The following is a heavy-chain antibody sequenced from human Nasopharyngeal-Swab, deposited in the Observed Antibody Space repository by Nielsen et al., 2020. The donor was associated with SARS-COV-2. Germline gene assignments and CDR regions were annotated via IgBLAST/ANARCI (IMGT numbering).Heavy chain of an antibody. CDR2: INSDGSST. J-gene: IGHJ4*02. CDR1: GFTFSSYW. V-gene: IGHV3-74*01. Sequence: ETLSLTCAASGFTFSSYWMHWVRQAPGKGLVWVSRINSDGSSTSYADSVKGRFTISRDNAKNTLYLQMNSLRAEDTAVYYCARWSSSWSLVTWGQGTLVTVSS. CDR3: ARWSSSWSLVT. D-gene: IGHD6-13*01.